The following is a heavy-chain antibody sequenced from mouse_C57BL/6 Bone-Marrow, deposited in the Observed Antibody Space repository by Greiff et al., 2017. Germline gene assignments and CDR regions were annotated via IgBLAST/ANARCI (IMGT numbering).Heavy chain of an antibody. Sequence: EVQGVESGGGLVQPGGSMKLSCVASGFTFSNYWMNWVRQSPEKGLEWVAQIRLKSDNYATHYAESVKGRFTISRDDSKSSVYLQMNNLRAEDTGIYYCTARIYYYGSSLYFDYWGQGTTLTVSS. CDR2: IRLKSDNYAT. CDR3: TARIYYYGSSLYFDY. V-gene: IGHV6-3*01. J-gene: IGHJ2*01. D-gene: IGHD1-1*01. CDR1: GFTFSNYW.